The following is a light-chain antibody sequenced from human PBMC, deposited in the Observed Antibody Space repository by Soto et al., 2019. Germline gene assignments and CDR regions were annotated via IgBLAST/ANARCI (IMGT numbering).Light chain of an antibody. V-gene: IGLV2-14*01. CDR3: SSYTSSSILV. J-gene: IGLJ3*02. CDR2: EVS. CDR1: SSDVGGYNY. Sequence: QSALTQPASVSGSPGQSITISCAGTSSDVGGYNYVSWYQQHPGKAPKLMIYEVSNRPSGVSNRFSGSQSGNTASLTISGLHADDDADYYCSSYTSSSILVFGGGTKLTVL.